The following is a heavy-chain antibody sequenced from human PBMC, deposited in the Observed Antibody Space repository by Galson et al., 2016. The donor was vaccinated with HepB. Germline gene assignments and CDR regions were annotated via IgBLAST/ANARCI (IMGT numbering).Heavy chain of an antibody. J-gene: IGHJ6*02. Sequence: SLRLSCAASGFTFSQFYITWFRQAPGKGLEWVSHISNSGATEFFADSVKARFTMSRDNAKNAVSLHMSSLRVEDTGVYYCARNAIFGEMYRRDVWGRGTTVLVSS. CDR3: ARNAIFGEMYRRDV. CDR1: GFTFSQFY. D-gene: IGHD3-3*01. V-gene: IGHV3-11*01. CDR2: ISNSGATE.